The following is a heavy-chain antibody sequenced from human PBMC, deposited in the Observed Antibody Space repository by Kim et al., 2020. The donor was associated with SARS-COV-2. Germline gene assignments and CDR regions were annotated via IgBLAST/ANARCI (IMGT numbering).Heavy chain of an antibody. CDR2: GRT. Sequence: GRTVYAQKFRSRVTITRDKSTSTLYMELSSLRSEDTAIYYCARDHYAFDIWGQGTMVTVSS. J-gene: IGHJ3*02. CDR3: ARDHYAFDI. V-gene: IGHV1-46*01.